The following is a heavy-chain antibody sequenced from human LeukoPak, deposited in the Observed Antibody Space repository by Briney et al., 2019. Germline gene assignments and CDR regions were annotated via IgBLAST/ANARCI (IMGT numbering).Heavy chain of an antibody. CDR1: GFTFSNYG. D-gene: IGHD2-15*01. V-gene: IGHV3-23*01. CDR2: ISNSGGST. J-gene: IGHJ4*02. Sequence: GGSLRLSCAASGFTFSNYGMSWVRQAPGKGLEWVSIISNSGGSTYYADSVKGRFTISRDNSKNTLYLQMTSLRAEDMAVYYCAKDPCSGGGCYSADYWGQGTLVTVSS. CDR3: AKDPCSGGGCYSADY.